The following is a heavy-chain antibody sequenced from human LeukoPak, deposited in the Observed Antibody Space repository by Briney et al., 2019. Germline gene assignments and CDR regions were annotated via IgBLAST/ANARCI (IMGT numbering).Heavy chain of an antibody. V-gene: IGHV4-39*01. CDR2: IYYSGTS. CDR3: VRTAEVGYYPT. CDR1: GGSISNSIYY. D-gene: IGHD3-22*01. J-gene: IGHJ4*02. Sequence: PSETLSLTCTVSGGSISNSIYYWGWIRQPPGKGLEWIGSIYYSGTSYYNPSLKSRVTISVDTSKNQFSLELSSVTAADTAIYYCVRTAEVGYYPTWSPGTLVTVSS.